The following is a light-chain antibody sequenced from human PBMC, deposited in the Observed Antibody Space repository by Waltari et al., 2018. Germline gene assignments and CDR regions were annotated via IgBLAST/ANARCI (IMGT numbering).Light chain of an antibody. J-gene: IGKJ2*01. Sequence: DIQMTQSPSTLSASVGDRVTTTCRASQSLSTWLAWYQQKPGEAPKLLIYKASILESGVPSRFSGSGSGTEFTLTISSLQPDDFATYYCQQYNTYSYTFGQGTKVEI. V-gene: IGKV1-5*03. CDR3: QQYNTYSYT. CDR1: QSLSTW. CDR2: KAS.